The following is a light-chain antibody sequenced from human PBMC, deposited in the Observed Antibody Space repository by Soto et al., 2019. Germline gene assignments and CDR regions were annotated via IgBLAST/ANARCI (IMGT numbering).Light chain of an antibody. CDR3: QQYYTTPPWT. J-gene: IGKJ1*01. V-gene: IGKV4-1*01. CDR2: WAS. CDR1: QSVLYSSNTKNY. Sequence: DIVMTQSPDSLAVSLGERATINCKSSQSVLYSSNTKNYLAWYQQKPGQPPKLLIYWASTRESGVPDRFSGSGSGTDFTLTISSLQAEDGAVYYCQQYYTTPPWTFGQGTKVEIK.